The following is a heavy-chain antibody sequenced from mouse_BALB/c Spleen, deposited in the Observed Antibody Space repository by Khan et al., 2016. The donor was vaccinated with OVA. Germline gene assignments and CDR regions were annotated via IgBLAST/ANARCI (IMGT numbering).Heavy chain of an antibody. D-gene: IGHD1-1*01. CDR3: GIFFSHLYGSGWFAY. V-gene: IGHV14-3*02. J-gene: IGHJ3*01. CDR1: CFNIKDTY. CDR2: IDPANGET. Sequence: VQLQQSGAELVKPGASVKLSCTASCFNIKDTYIHWVKQRPEQGLEWIGRIDPANGETKCDPKFQGKATIKSDISSNTAYLQLSSLTSEDTAVXYCGIFFSHLYGSGWFAYWGQGTLFTVSA.